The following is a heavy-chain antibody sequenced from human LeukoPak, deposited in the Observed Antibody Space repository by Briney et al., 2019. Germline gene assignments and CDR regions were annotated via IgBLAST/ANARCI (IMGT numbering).Heavy chain of an antibody. J-gene: IGHJ4*02. V-gene: IGHV4-34*01. CDR2: INHSGST. CDR1: GGSFSGYY. Sequence: PSETLSLTCAVYGGSFSGYYWSWIRQPPGKGLEWIGEINHSGSTNYNPSLKSRVTISVDTSKNQFSLKLSSVTAADTAVYYCARPRVRGIIIRGFDYWGQGTLVTVSS. D-gene: IGHD3-10*01. CDR3: ARPRVRGIIIRGFDY.